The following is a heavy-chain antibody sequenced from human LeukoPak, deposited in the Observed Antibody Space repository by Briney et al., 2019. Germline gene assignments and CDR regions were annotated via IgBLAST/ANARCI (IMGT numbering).Heavy chain of an antibody. D-gene: IGHD6-13*01. V-gene: IGHV3-33*01. CDR2: IWRDGSNK. CDR1: GFTFSNYG. CDR3: ARTSGIAAAGMLDY. Sequence: GGSQRLSCAASGFTFSNYGMHWVRQAPGKGLEWVAVIWRDGSNKYYADSVKGRFTISRDDSKNTLYLQMNSLRDDDTAVYFCARTSGIAAAGMLDYWGQGTLVTVSS. J-gene: IGHJ4*02.